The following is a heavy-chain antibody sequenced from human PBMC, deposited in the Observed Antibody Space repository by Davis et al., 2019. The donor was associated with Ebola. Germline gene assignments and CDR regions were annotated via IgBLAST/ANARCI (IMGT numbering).Heavy chain of an antibody. CDR3: ARDIITMVQGVIIAYYGMDV. Sequence: AASVKVSCKASGYTFTSYYMHWVRQAPGQGLEWMGGIIPIFGTANYAQKFQGRVTITADKSTSTAYMELSSLRSEDTAVYYCARDIITMVQGVIIAYYGMDVWGQGTTVTVSS. CDR1: GYTFTSYY. V-gene: IGHV1-69*06. J-gene: IGHJ6*02. D-gene: IGHD3-10*01. CDR2: IIPIFGTA.